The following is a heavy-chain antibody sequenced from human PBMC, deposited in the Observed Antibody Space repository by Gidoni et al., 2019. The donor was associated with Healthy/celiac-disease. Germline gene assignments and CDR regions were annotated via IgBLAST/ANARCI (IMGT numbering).Heavy chain of an antibody. Sequence: QVQLQESGPGLVKPSGTLSLTCAVSGGSLSSSNWWSWVRQPPGKGLEWMGEIYHSGSTNYNPSLKSRVTISVDKPKNQFSLKLSSVTAADTAVYYCARERVWDLDIVVVVAATPFYYGMDVWGQGTTFTVSS. CDR1: GGSLSSSNW. J-gene: IGHJ6*02. CDR2: IYHSGST. CDR3: ARERVWDLDIVVVVAATPFYYGMDV. V-gene: IGHV4-4*02. D-gene: IGHD2-15*01.